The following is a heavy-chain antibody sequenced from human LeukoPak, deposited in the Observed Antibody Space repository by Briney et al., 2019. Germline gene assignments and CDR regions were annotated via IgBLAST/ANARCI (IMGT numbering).Heavy chain of an antibody. V-gene: IGHV3-48*01. CDR3: ARRQICTNGVCFDVSYYYYYYMDV. CDR2: ISSSSSTI. J-gene: IGHJ6*03. CDR1: GFTFSSYS. D-gene: IGHD2-8*01. Sequence: GGSLRLSCPASGFTFSSYSMNWVRQAPGKGLEWVSYISSSSSTIYYADSVKGRFTISRDNAKNSLYLQMNSLRAEDTAVYYCARRQICTNGVCFDVSYYYYYYMDVWGKGTTVTVSS.